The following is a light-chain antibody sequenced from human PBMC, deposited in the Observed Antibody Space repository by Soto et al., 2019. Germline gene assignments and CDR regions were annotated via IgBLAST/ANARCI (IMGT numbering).Light chain of an antibody. V-gene: IGKV3-15*01. CDR2: GAS. J-gene: IGKJ4*01. CDR3: QQYSHWPLT. Sequence: EMVMTQSPPTLPVSPGERATLSCRASESVSSNLAWYQQKPGQAPRLLINGASTRATGIPARFSGSGSGTEFTLTISSLQSEDSAVYYCQQYSHWPLTFGGGTKVDI. CDR1: ESVSSN.